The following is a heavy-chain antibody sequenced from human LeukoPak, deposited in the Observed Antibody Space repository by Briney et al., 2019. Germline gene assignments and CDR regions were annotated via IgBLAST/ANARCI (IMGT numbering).Heavy chain of an antibody. Sequence: ASVKVSCKASGYTFTGYYMHWVRQAPGQGLEWMGWINPNSGGTNYAQELQGRVTMTTDTSTSTAYMELRSLRSDDTAVYYCARDLVWFGEFPFDYWGQGTLVTVSS. CDR1: GYTFTGYY. CDR2: INPNSGGT. V-gene: IGHV1-2*02. CDR3: ARDLVWFGEFPFDY. D-gene: IGHD3-10*01. J-gene: IGHJ4*02.